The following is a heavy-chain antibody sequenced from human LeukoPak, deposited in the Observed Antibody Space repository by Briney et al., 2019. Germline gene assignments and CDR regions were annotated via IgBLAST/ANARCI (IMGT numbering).Heavy chain of an antibody. J-gene: IGHJ4*02. Sequence: ASVKVSCKASGYTFTGYYMHWVRQAPGQGLEWMGRINPNSGNTNYAQKLQGRVTMTTDTSTSTAYMELRSLRSDDTAVYYCARDRGSSGTRGFDYWGQGTLVTVSS. V-gene: IGHV1-2*06. CDR2: INPNSGNT. D-gene: IGHD6-13*01. CDR3: ARDRGSSGTRGFDY. CDR1: GYTFTGYY.